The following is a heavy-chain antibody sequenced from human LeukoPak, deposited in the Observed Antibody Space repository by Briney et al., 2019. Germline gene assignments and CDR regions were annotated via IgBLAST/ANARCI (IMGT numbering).Heavy chain of an antibody. Sequence: GESLKISCQGSGYSFTTYWIAWVRQMPGKGLEWMGTFYPGDSDTRFSPSFRGQVTISADKSISTAYLQWISLKASDTAMYYCARVRNDYGDYSFDYWGQGTLVTVSS. CDR2: FYPGDSDT. CDR3: ARVRNDYGDYSFDY. D-gene: IGHD4-17*01. V-gene: IGHV5-51*01. J-gene: IGHJ4*02. CDR1: GYSFTTYW.